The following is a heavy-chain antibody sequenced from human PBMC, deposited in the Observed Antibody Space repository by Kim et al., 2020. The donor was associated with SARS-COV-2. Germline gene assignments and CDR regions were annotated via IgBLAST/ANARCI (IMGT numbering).Heavy chain of an antibody. CDR2: ISYDGSNK. D-gene: IGHD3-10*01. CDR3: AKDQFHSRITMVRGAPYYYYYGMDV. J-gene: IGHJ6*02. V-gene: IGHV3-30*18. Sequence: GGSLRLSCAASGFTFSSYGMHWVRQAPGKGLEWVAVISYDGSNKYYADSVKGRFTISRDNSKNTLYLQMNSLRAEDTAVYYCAKDQFHSRITMVRGAPYYYYYGMDVWGQGTTVTVSS. CDR1: GFTFSSYG.